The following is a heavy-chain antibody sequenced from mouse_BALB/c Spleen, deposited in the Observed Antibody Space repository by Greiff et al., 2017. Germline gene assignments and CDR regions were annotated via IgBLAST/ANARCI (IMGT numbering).Heavy chain of an antibody. CDR3: ARQLDGSTYYFDY. D-gene: IGHD1-1*01. J-gene: IGHJ2*01. CDR2: ISSGSSTI. V-gene: IGHV5-17*02. CDR1: GFTFSSFG. Sequence: EVHLVESGGGLVQPGGSRKLSCEASGFTFSSFGMHWVRQAPEKGLEWVAYISSGSSTIYYADTVKGRFTISRDNPKNTLFLQMTSLRSEDTAMYYCARQLDGSTYYFDYWGQGTTLTVSS.